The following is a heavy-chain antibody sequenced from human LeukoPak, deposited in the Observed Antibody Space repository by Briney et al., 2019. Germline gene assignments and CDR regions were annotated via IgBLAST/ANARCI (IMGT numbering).Heavy chain of an antibody. Sequence: SVKVSCKASGGTFSSYAISWVRQAPRQGLEWMGGIIPIFGTANYAQKSQGRVTITADESTSTAYMELRSLRSDDTAVYYCARRRPASLGFDYWGQGTLVTVSS. D-gene: IGHD2-15*01. CDR1: GGTFSSYA. CDR3: ARRRPASLGFDY. V-gene: IGHV1-69*13. J-gene: IGHJ4*02. CDR2: IIPIFGTA.